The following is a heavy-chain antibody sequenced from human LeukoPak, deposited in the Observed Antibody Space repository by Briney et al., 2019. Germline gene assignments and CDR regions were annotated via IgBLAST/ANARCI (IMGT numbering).Heavy chain of an antibody. V-gene: IGHV4-4*07. J-gene: IGHJ6*03. CDR3: ARAFPSSATVFYYYYYYMDV. CDR1: GGSISSYY. D-gene: IGHD2-2*01. CDR2: IYSSGST. Sequence: SETLSLTCTVSGGSISSYYWSWIRQPAGKGLEWIGRIYSSGSTNYNPSLKSRVTMSVDTSKNQFSLKLSSVTAADTAVYYCARAFPSSATVFYYYYYYMDVWGKGTTVTVSS.